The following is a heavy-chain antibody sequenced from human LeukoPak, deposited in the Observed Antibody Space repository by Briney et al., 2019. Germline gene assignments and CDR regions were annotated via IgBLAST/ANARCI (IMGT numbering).Heavy chain of an antibody. CDR2: IYPGDSDT. CDR3: ARHEGIAVPGDNWFDP. CDR1: GYSFTHYW. V-gene: IGHV5-51*01. Sequence: GESLKISCKGSGYSFTHYWIGWVRQMPGRGLEWMGIIYPGDSDTRYSPSFQGQVTISADKSISTAYLQWSSLKASDTAMYYCARHEGIAVPGDNWFDPWGQGTLVTVSS. D-gene: IGHD6-19*01. J-gene: IGHJ5*02.